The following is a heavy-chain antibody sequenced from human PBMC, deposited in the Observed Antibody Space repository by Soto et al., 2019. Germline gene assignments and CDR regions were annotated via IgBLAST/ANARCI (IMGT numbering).Heavy chain of an antibody. D-gene: IGHD2-2*01. V-gene: IGHV4-59*01. CDR1: WGYIGSYY. CDR2: IYYSGST. Sequence: PSETLSRTCTVSWGYIGSYYWSWIRQPPGKGLEWIGYIYYSGSTNYNPSLKSRVTISVDTSKNQFSLKLSSVTAADTAVYYCARVPDRWGQGTLVTVSS. J-gene: IGHJ5*02. CDR3: ARVPDR.